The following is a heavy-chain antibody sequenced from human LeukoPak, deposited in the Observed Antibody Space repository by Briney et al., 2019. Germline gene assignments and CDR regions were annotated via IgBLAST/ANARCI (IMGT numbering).Heavy chain of an antibody. J-gene: IGHJ4*02. Sequence: PGGSLRLSCAASGVMFPSYWMTWVRHAPGKGLEWVAHIKQDGSEKYYVDSVKGRFTISRDNANNSVYLQMNSLRAEDTAVYYCARRHHFGFLDSWGEGTLVTVSS. D-gene: IGHD3-10*01. CDR2: IKQDGSEK. CDR3: ARRHHFGFLDS. V-gene: IGHV3-7*04. CDR1: GVMFPSYW.